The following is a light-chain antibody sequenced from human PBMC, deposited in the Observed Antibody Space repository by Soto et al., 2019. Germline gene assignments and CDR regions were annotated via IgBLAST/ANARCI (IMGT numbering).Light chain of an antibody. Sequence: EIVMTQSPATLSVSPGERATLSCRASQSVSSNLAWYQQTPGQAPRLLIYCASSMATGIPAMFSVSGSGTHLPLTIRSLASQDFAVYSCQQRNNWPLTCGQGTQLDIK. V-gene: IGKV3D-15*01. CDR1: QSVSSN. CDR2: CAS. CDR3: QQRNNWPLT. J-gene: IGKJ5*01.